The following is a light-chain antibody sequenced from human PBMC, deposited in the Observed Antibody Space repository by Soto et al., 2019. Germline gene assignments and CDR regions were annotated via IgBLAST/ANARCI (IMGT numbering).Light chain of an antibody. CDR1: QSVSSN. V-gene: IGKV3-15*01. CDR2: GAS. Sequence: EIVMTQSPATLSVSPGERATLSCRASQSVSSNLAWYQQKPGQAPRLLIYGASTRATGIPARFSGSGSGTEFTLTISSLQSEDFAVYYCQQYNNWKLNCGGGTKVDIK. CDR3: QQYNNWKLN. J-gene: IGKJ4*01.